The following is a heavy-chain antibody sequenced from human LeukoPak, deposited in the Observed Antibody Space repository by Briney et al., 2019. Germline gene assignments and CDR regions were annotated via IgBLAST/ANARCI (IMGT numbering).Heavy chain of an antibody. Sequence: ASVKVSCKSSGYTFTGYYMHWVRQAPGQGLEWMGWINPNSGGTNYAQKFQGRVTMTRDTSISTAYMELSRLRSDDTAAYYCARVRKIKDRPGAFDIWGQGTMVTVSS. V-gene: IGHV1-2*02. CDR2: INPNSGGT. CDR3: ARVRKIKDRPGAFDI. CDR1: GYTFTGYY. J-gene: IGHJ3*02. D-gene: IGHD3-16*01.